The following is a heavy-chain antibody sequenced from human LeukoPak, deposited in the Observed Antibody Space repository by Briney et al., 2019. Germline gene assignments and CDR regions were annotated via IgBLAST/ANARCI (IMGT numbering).Heavy chain of an antibody. D-gene: IGHD6-19*01. CDR1: GGSISSGGYY. V-gene: IGHV4-31*03. CDR3: AREAVAGMVYFDY. J-gene: IGHJ4*02. Sequence: SSETLSLTCTVSGGSISSGGYYWSWIRQHPGKGLEWIGYIYYSGSTYYNPSLKGRVTISVDTSKNQFSLKLSSVTAADTAVYYCAREAVAGMVYFDYWGQGTLVTVSS. CDR2: IYYSGST.